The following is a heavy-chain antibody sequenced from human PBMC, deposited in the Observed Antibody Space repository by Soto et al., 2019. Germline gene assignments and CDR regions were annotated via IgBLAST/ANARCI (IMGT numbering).Heavy chain of an antibody. CDR2: INSDGSST. CDR1: GFTFSSYW. V-gene: IGHV3-74*01. Sequence: PGGSLRLSCAASGFTFSSYWMHWVRQAPGKGLVWVSRINSDGSSTSYADSVKGRFTISRDNAKNTLYLQMNSLRAEDTAVYYCDVAVAGPTAIGYWGQGTLVTVSS. D-gene: IGHD6-19*01. CDR3: DVAVAGPTAIGY. J-gene: IGHJ4*02.